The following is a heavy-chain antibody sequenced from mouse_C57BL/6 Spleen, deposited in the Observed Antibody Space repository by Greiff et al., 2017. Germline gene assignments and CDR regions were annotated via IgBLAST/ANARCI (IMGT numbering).Heavy chain of an antibody. CDR3: TGGVVAPYYARDY. CDR2: IDPEDGDT. V-gene: IGHV14-1*01. CDR1: GFNIKDYY. J-gene: IGHJ4*01. Sequence: DVKLQESGAELVRPGASVKLSCTASGFNIKDYYMHWVKQRPEQGLEWIGRIDPEDGDTEYAPKFQGKATMTADTSSNTAYLQLSSLTSEDTAVYYFTGGVVAPYYARDYWGQGTSVTVSS. D-gene: IGHD1-1*01.